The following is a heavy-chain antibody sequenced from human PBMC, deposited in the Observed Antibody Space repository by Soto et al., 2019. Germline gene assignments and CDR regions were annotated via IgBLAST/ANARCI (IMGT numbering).Heavy chain of an antibody. Sequence: ASVKVCCKASGYTFTSYCISWVRQAPGQGLEWMGWISAYNGNTNYAQKLQGRVTMTTDTSTSTAYMELRSLRSDDTAVYYCARRPVQWLGYYFDYWGQGTLVTVSS. V-gene: IGHV1-18*01. CDR3: ARRPVQWLGYYFDY. J-gene: IGHJ4*02. D-gene: IGHD6-19*01. CDR2: ISAYNGNT. CDR1: GYTFTSYC.